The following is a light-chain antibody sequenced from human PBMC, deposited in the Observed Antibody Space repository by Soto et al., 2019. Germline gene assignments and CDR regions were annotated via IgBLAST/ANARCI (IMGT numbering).Light chain of an antibody. Sequence: DIVVTQSPLSLPFSRVERASISCRSSQSLLHSNGYNYLDWYLQKPGQSPQLLIYLGSNRASGVPDRFSGSGSGTDFTLKISRVEAEDVGVYYCMQAIQTAWTFGQGTKVDIK. V-gene: IGKV2-28*01. CDR1: QSLLHSNGYNY. CDR2: LGS. J-gene: IGKJ1*01. CDR3: MQAIQTAWT.